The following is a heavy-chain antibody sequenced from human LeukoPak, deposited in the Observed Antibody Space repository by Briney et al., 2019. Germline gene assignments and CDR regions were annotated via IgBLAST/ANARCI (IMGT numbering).Heavy chain of an antibody. CDR2: LRGGGET. CDR1: GFSFRSYA. Sequence: GGSLRLSCVASGFSFRSYAMSWVRQAPARGLEWVSSLRGGGETFCADSVKGRFTLSRDESRNTVYLEMNNLRVEDTAVYFCAKANWVSSADAVVWGQGTLVTVSS. D-gene: IGHD2-21*01. V-gene: IGHV3-23*01. J-gene: IGHJ1*01. CDR3: AKANWVSSADAVV.